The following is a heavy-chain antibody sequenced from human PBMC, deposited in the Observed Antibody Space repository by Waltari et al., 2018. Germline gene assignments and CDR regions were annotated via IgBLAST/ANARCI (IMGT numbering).Heavy chain of an antibody. CDR3: ARGSFLEWLGGMDV. CDR2: INLDGSSK. V-gene: IGHV3-74*03. J-gene: IGHJ6*02. Sequence: EVQLVESGGGLVQPGGSLRLSCAASGFPHRVICRQWVRQAPGKGLVWVSRINLDGSSKTYADSVKGRFTISRDNAKNTLSLQMNSLRAEDTAVYYCARGSFLEWLGGMDVWGQGTTVSVS. CDR1: GFPHRVIC. D-gene: IGHD3-3*02.